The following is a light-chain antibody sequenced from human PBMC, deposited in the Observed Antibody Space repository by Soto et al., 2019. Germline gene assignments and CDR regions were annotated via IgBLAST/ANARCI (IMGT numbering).Light chain of an antibody. CDR2: KVS. Sequence: DVVMTQSPLSLPVTLGQPASISCRSNQSLVHSDRIAYFRWFQQRPGRSSRRLIYKVSNRDSGVPARFSGSGSGTDFALKISRVEAEDVGVYYCMQGTHWPITFGQGTRLEIK. CDR1: QSLVHSDRIAY. CDR3: MQGTHWPIT. V-gene: IGKV2-30*02. J-gene: IGKJ5*01.